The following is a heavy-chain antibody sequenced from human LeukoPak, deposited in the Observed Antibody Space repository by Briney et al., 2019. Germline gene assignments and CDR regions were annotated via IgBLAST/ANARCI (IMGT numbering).Heavy chain of an antibody. J-gene: IGHJ4*02. V-gene: IGHV3-7*01. CDR1: GFTFDIYW. Sequence: GGSLRLSCAASGFTFDIYWMSWVRQAPGKGLQWVANINQDGSAKYYVDSVRGRFTISRDNARNSLYLQMNSLRADDTAVYYCARAVSIAAAGDYFDYWGQGTLVTVSA. D-gene: IGHD6-13*01. CDR2: INQDGSAK. CDR3: ARAVSIAAAGDYFDY.